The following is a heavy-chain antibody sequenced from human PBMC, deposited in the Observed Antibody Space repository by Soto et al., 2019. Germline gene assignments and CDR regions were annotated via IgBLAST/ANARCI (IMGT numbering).Heavy chain of an antibody. CDR2: IKSKTDGGTT. CDR1: GFTFSNAW. Sequence: EVQLVESGGGLVKPGGSLRLSCAASGFTFSNAWMNWVRQAPGKGLEWVGRIKSKTDGGTTDYAAPVKGRFTISRDDSTNTLYQRMDSLKTDDTAVYYCTTEHYYDSSGYYKYYCGQGTLVTVSS. V-gene: IGHV3-15*07. D-gene: IGHD3-22*01. J-gene: IGHJ4*02. CDR3: TTEHYYDSSGYYKYY.